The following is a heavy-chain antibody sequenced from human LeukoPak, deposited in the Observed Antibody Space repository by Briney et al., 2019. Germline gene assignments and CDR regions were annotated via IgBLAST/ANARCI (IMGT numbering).Heavy chain of an antibody. D-gene: IGHD2-2*01. CDR3: ARTYCSSTSCPAAFDY. CDR2: INPNSGGT. CDR1: GYTFTDYY. V-gene: IGHV1-2*02. Sequence: ASVKVSCKASGYTFTDYYKHWVRQAPGQGLQWMGWINPNSGGTNYAQKFQGRVTMTRDTSISTAYMELSRLRSDDTAVYYCARTYCSSTSCPAAFDYWGQGTLVTVSS. J-gene: IGHJ4*02.